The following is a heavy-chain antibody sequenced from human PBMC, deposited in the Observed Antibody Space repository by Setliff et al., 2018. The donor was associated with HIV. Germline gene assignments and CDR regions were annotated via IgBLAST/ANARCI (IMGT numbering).Heavy chain of an antibody. D-gene: IGHD6-13*01. CDR2: INHSGST. Sequence: SETLSLTCAVYGGSFSAYHWSWIRQTPGKGLEWLGEINHSGSTAYNLALESRVSMSIDTSKNQFSLKLTSVTAADTGVYYCARHRDPPGTSWIYYYYYMDLWGEGTTVTVSS. V-gene: IGHV4-34*01. CDR3: ARHRDPPGTSWIYYYYYMDL. CDR1: GGSFSAYH. J-gene: IGHJ6*03.